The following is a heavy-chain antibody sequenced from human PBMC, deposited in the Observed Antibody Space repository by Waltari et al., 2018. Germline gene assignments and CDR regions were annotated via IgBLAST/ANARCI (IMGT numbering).Heavy chain of an antibody. CDR2: ISTGNGHA. Sequence: QVQLLQSGAEVKKPGASVTLSCKASGYTFINHGIHWVRQAPGQRLEWMGWISTGNGHAIYSQKFHDRVTITSDTSATTVYMEVTILKSEDTAVFYCARGGSRAGFDYWGQGTLVTVSS. J-gene: IGHJ4*02. CDR3: ARGGSRAGFDY. D-gene: IGHD3-10*01. V-gene: IGHV1-3*04. CDR1: GYTFINHG.